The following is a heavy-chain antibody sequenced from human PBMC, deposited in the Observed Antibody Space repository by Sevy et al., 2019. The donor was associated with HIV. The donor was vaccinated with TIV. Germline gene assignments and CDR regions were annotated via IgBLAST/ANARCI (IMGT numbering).Heavy chain of an antibody. CDR3: VRERGYCSGTTCYAAGGMDV. J-gene: IGHJ6*02. CDR1: GFTFSTYK. CDR2: ISSLSNYI. D-gene: IGHD2-2*01. Sequence: GGSLRLSCAASGFTFSTYKMNWVRQAPGKELEWVSSISSLSNYIYYADSVKGRFTISRDNAKNSLFLQMNSLRAEDTALYYCVRERGYCSGTTCYAAGGMDVWGQGTTVTVSS. V-gene: IGHV3-21*01.